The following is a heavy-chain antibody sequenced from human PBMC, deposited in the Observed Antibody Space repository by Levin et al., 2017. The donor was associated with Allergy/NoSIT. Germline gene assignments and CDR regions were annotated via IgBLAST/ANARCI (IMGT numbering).Heavy chain of an antibody. CDR3: AREPPGYYKAYYYYGMDV. CDR2: ISAYNGNT. Sequence: GESLKISCKASGYTFTSYGISWVRQAPGQGLEWMGWISAYNGNTNYAQKLQGRVTMTTDTSTSTAYMELRSLRSDDTAVYYCAREPPGYYKAYYYYGMDVWGQGTTVTVSS. J-gene: IGHJ6*02. V-gene: IGHV1-18*01. CDR1: GYTFTSYG. D-gene: IGHD3-9*01.